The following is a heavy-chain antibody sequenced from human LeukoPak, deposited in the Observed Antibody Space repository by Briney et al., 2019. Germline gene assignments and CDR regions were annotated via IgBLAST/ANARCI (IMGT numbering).Heavy chain of an antibody. V-gene: IGHV4-59*08. D-gene: IGHD2-21*02. CDR2: IHYSGST. J-gene: IGHJ3*02. CDR1: GGSISSYY. Sequence: PWETLSLTCTVSGGSISSYYWSWIRQPPGKGLEWIGYIHYSGSTNYNPSLKSRVTISVDTSKNQFSLKLSSVTAADTAVYYCARLVTAIPSDDAFDIWGQGTMVTVSS. CDR3: ARLVTAIPSDDAFDI.